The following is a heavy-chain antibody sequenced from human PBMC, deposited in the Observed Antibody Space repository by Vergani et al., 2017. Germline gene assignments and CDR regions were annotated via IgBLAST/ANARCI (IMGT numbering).Heavy chain of an antibody. D-gene: IGHD1-14*01. J-gene: IGHJ5*02. V-gene: IGHV3-33*01. CDR2: TWYDGNNK. CDR1: GFTFNQNG. CDR3: ARDLRLLYNRFDP. Sequence: QGQLVETGGGVVQPGRSLRLSRAASGFTFNQNGMYWVCQAPGKGLEWVAVTWYDGNNKQYADCVKGRFTISRDNSKSTMYLQMNTLGDEDTGVYYCARDLRLLYNRFDPWGQGTLVTVSS.